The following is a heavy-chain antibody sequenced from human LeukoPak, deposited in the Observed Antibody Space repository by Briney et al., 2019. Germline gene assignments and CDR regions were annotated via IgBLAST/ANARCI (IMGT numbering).Heavy chain of an antibody. V-gene: IGHV3-30-3*02. CDR2: ISYDGSNK. J-gene: IGHJ6*02. CDR3: AKTMATIVNYYYGMDV. CDR1: GFTFSSYA. Sequence: PGGSLRLSCAASGFTFSSYAMHWVRQAPGKGLEWVAVISYDGSNKYYADSVKGRFTISRDNSKNTLYLQMNSLRAEDTAVYYCAKTMATIVNYYYGMDVWGQGTTVTVSS. D-gene: IGHD5-24*01.